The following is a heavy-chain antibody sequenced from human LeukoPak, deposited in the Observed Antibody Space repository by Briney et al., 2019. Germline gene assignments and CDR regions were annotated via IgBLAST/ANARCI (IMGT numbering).Heavy chain of an antibody. V-gene: IGHV1-2*02. Sequence: ASVKVSCKASGYTFTVYYIHWVRQAPRQGLEWMGWIDPNGGGTNYAQKFQGRVTMTRDTSINTAYMELSRLRSDDSAVYYCARAKRLPLDYWGQGALVTVSS. CDR3: ARAKRLPLDY. CDR2: IDPNGGGT. CDR1: GYTFTVYY. J-gene: IGHJ4*02. D-gene: IGHD1-1*01.